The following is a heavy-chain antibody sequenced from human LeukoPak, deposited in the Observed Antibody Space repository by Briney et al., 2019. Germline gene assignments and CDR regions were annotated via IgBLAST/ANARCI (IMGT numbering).Heavy chain of an antibody. CDR3: ARKPWIQLWSVYFDY. CDR1: GFTFSSYE. J-gene: IGHJ4*02. CDR2: ISSSGSTI. D-gene: IGHD5-18*01. V-gene: IGHV3-48*03. Sequence: GGSLRLSCAASGFTFSSYEMNWVRQAPGKGLEWVSYISSSGSTIYYADSVKGRFTISRDNAKNSLYLQMNNLRAEDTAVYYCARKPWIQLWSVYFDYWGQGTLVTVSS.